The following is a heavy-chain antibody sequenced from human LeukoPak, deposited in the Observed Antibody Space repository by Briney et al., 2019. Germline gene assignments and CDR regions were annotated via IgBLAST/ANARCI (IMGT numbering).Heavy chain of an antibody. CDR1: GGSVSSGSYY. CDR3: ARVSVRDYYYYGMDV. D-gene: IGHD4-11*01. J-gene: IGHJ6*02. V-gene: IGHV4-61*01. CDR2: IYYSGST. Sequence: PSETLSLTCAVSGGSVSSGSYYWSWIRQPPGKGLEWIGYIYYSGSTNYNPSLKSRVTISVDTSKNQFSLKLSSVTAADTAVYYCARVSVRDYYYYGMDVWGQGTTVTVSS.